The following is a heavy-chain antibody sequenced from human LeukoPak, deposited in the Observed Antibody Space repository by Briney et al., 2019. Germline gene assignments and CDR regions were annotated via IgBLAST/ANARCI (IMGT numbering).Heavy chain of an antibody. V-gene: IGHV5-51*01. CDR3: AKSPRAGGSHRSFDY. J-gene: IGHJ4*02. Sequence: GESLKISCKGSGYSFTSYWIGWVRQMPGKGLEWMGIIYPGDSDTRYSPSFQGQVTISADKSISTAYLQWSSLKASDTAMYYCAKSPRAGGSHRSFDYWGQGTLVTVSS. CDR2: IYPGDSDT. D-gene: IGHD1-26*01. CDR1: GYSFTSYW.